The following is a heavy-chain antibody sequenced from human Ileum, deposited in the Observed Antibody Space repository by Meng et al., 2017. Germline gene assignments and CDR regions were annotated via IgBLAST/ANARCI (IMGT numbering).Heavy chain of an antibody. CDR1: RFTFNNFW. CDR2: VNSDGTTT. D-gene: IGHD3-16*01. CDR3: VRGGGMDV. V-gene: IGHV3-74*01. J-gene: IGHJ6*02. Sequence: GESLKISCAGSRFTFNNFWMHWVRQAPGKGLVWVSRVNSDGTTTSYVDSVKGRFTISRDNAKNTLYLQMNSLRAEDTAVYFCVRGGGMDVWGQGTTVTGS.